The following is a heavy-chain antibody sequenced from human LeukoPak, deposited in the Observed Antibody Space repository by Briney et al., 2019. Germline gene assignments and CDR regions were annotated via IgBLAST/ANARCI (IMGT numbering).Heavy chain of an antibody. CDR2: ISPILGLR. CDR3: AREFEGYDDYSDSYYGMDV. J-gene: IGHJ6*02. D-gene: IGHD4-17*01. Sequence: VASVKVSCKTSGSTFIRDTISWVRQAPGQGLEWMGRISPILGLRNFAQEFQGRVTITADKSTSTAYMELSSLRSEDTAVYYCAREFEGYDDYSDSYYGMDVWGQGTTVTVSS. V-gene: IGHV1-69*04. CDR1: GSTFIRDT.